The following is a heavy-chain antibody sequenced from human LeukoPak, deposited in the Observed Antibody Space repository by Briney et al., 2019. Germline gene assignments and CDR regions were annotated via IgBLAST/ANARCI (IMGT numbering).Heavy chain of an antibody. D-gene: IGHD5-18*01. Sequence: GGSLRLSCAASGFTFSSYAMDWVRQAPGKGLEWVSFITGSGGNTYYADSVKGRFTISRDNSKNTLYLQMDSLRADDTAVYSCAKAAGSTYGSEYFHYWGQGTLVTVSS. CDR2: ITGSGGNT. CDR1: GFTFSSYA. J-gene: IGHJ4*02. CDR3: AKAAGSTYGSEYFHY. V-gene: IGHV3-23*01.